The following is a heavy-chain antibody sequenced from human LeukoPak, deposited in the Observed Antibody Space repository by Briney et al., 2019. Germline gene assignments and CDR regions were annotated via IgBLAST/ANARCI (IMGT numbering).Heavy chain of an antibody. J-gene: IGHJ4*02. V-gene: IGHV3-72*01. CDR2: IRVKASSYTT. CDR3: AAGARGSAPFDY. CDR1: GFTFSDYL. Sequence: GGSLRLSRGASGFTFSDYLMDWVRQTPGKGLEWVARIRVKASSYTTEYAASVEGIFIISRDDSKSSLYLQMNSLKREDTAVYYCAAGARGSAPFDYWGQGTPVTVSS. D-gene: IGHD6-19*01.